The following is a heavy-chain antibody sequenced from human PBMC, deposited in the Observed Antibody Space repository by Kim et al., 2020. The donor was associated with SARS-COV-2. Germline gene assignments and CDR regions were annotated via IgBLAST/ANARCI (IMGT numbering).Heavy chain of an antibody. J-gene: IGHJ4*02. CDR3: ARDYHFWNDYSFDY. Sequence: AHSVKGRFTISRNHAKNTLYLQMNSLRAEDTAVYYCARDYHFWNDYSFDYWGQGTLVTVSS. D-gene: IGHD1-1*01. V-gene: IGHV3-66*01.